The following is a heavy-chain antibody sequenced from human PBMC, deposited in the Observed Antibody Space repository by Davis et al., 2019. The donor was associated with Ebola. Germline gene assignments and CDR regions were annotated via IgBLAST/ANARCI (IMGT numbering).Heavy chain of an antibody. Sequence: SETLSLTCAVYGGSFSGYYWSWIRQPPGKGLEWIGEINHSGSTNYNPSLKSRVTISVDTSKNQFSLKLSSVTAADTAVYYCFAGTTRFDYWGQGTLVTVSS. CDR1: GGSFSGYY. V-gene: IGHV4-34*01. D-gene: IGHD1-7*01. CDR2: INHSGST. CDR3: FAGTTRFDY. J-gene: IGHJ4*02.